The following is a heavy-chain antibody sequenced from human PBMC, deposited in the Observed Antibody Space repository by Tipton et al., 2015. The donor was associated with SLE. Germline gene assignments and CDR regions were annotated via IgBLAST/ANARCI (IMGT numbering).Heavy chain of an antibody. CDR2: FYPGGTT. D-gene: IGHD6-19*01. Sequence: TLSLTCTVSGDSISSYYWSWIRQSAGKGLEWMGRFYPGGTTSYNPSFKSRVTMSADTSKNQFSLKLNSVTAADTAVYYCARGVRIAVVKGWYFDLWGRGTLVTVSS. V-gene: IGHV4-4*07. J-gene: IGHJ2*01. CDR1: GDSISSYY. CDR3: ARGVRIAVVKGWYFDL.